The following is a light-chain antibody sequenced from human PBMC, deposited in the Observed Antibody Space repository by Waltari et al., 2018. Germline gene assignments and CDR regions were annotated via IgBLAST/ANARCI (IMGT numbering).Light chain of an antibody. CDR3: ATWDNSLTAVV. CDR2: DNY. Sequence: QSVLTQPPSVSAAPGPKVTISCSGSSSNIGNYFVSWYHQLPEATPKLLIYDNYKRPSGIPCRFPASKSGTSATLDITGLQIGDEADYYCATWDNSLTAVVFGGGTKLTVL. J-gene: IGLJ2*01. V-gene: IGLV1-51*01. CDR1: SSNIGNYF.